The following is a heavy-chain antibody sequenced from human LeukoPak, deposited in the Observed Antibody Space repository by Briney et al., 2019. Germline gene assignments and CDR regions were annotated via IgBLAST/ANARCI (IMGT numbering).Heavy chain of an antibody. CDR3: ASRSGSSSWYYFDY. V-gene: IGHV4-4*02. J-gene: IGHJ4*02. CDR2: IYHSGST. Sequence: SGTLSLTCAVSGGSISSSNWWSWVRQPPGKGLEWIGEIYHSGSTYYNPSLKSRVTISVDRSKNQFSLKLSSVTAADTAVYYCASRSGSSSWYYFDYWGQGTLVTVSS. D-gene: IGHD6-13*01. CDR1: GGSISSSNW.